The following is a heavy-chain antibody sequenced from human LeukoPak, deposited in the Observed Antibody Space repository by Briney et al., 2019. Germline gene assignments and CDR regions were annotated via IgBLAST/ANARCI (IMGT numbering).Heavy chain of an antibody. Sequence: SETLSLTCTVSGGSISGYYWSWIRQPPGKGLEWIGYIYYSGSTNYNPSLKSRVTISVDTSKNQFSLKLSSVTAADTAVYYCARGDSSAWVYWGQGTLVTVSS. J-gene: IGHJ4*02. CDR3: ARGDSSAWVY. V-gene: IGHV4-59*01. CDR1: GGSISGYY. D-gene: IGHD6-6*01. CDR2: IYYSGST.